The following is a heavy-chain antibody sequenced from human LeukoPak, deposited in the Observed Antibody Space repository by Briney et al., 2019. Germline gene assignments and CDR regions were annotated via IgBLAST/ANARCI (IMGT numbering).Heavy chain of an antibody. CDR3: ARAVDYGDYFDY. Sequence: SETLSLACTVSGVSISSSSYYWGWIRQPPGKGLEWIGSIYYSGSTYYNPSLKSRVTISVDTSKNQFSLKLSSVTAADTAVYYCARAVDYGDYFDYWGQGTLVTVSS. V-gene: IGHV4-39*07. CDR1: GVSISSSSYY. J-gene: IGHJ4*02. D-gene: IGHD4-17*01. CDR2: IYYSGST.